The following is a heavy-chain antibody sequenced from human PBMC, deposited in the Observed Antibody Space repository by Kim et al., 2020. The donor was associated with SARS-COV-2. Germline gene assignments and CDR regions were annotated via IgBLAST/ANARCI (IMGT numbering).Heavy chain of an antibody. CDR1: GFTFSSYE. CDR3: ARGLSATMIVVVEFYPWDV. D-gene: IGHD3-22*01. CDR2: ISSSGSTI. V-gene: IGHV3-48*03. J-gene: IGHJ6*02. Sequence: GGSLRLSCAASGFTFSSYEMNWVRQAPGKGLEWVSYISSSGSTIYYADSVKGRFTISRDNAKNSLYLQMNSLRAEDTAVYYCARGLSATMIVVVEFYPWDVWGQGTTVTVSS.